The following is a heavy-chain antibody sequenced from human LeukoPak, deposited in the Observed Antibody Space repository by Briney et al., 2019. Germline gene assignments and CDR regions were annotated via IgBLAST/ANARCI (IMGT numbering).Heavy chain of an antibody. CDR1: GGSILSSSYY. D-gene: IGHD6-19*01. CDR3: ARGQGIAVAGAFDY. V-gene: IGHV4-39*07. Sequence: SETLSLTCTVSGGSILSSSYYWGWIRQPPGKGLEWMGSIYYGGSTDYNPSLKSRVIISVDTSKNQFSLKLSSVTAADTAVYYCARGQGIAVAGAFDYWGQGTLVTVSS. J-gene: IGHJ4*02. CDR2: IYYGGST.